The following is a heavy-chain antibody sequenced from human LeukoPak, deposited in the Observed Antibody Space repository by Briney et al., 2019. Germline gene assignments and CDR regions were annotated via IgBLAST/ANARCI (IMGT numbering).Heavy chain of an antibody. Sequence: SVKVSCKASGGTFSSYAISWVRQAPGQGLEWMGRIIPILGIANYAQKFQGRVTITADKSTSTAYMELSSLRSEDTAVYYCARHVWYGGIDYWGQGTLVTVSS. V-gene: IGHV1-69*04. CDR3: ARHVWYGGIDY. CDR2: IIPILGIA. CDR1: GGTFSSYA. D-gene: IGHD4-23*01. J-gene: IGHJ4*02.